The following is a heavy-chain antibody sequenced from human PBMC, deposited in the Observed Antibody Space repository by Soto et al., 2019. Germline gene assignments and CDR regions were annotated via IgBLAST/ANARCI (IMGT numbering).Heavy chain of an antibody. J-gene: IGHJ5*02. Sequence: SETLSLTCTFSGASISSGGYYGSWTPQHPGKGLEWIGYIYYSGSTYYNPSLKSRVTISVDTSKNQFSLKLSSVTAADTAVYYGAREETGYGDYVCCYPWGQGTLVTVSS. CDR3: AREETGYGDYVCCYP. V-gene: IGHV4-31*03. CDR1: GASISSGGYY. CDR2: IYYSGST. D-gene: IGHD3-16*01.